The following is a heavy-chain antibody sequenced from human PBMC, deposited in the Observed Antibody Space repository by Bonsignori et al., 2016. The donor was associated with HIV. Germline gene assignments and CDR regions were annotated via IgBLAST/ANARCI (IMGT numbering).Heavy chain of an antibody. V-gene: IGHV1-46*01. J-gene: IGHJ6*03. D-gene: IGHD3-10*01. Sequence: WVRQAPGQGLEWMGIINPSGGSTSYAQKFQGRVTMTRDTSTSTVYMELSSLRSEDTAVYYCARDRAMVRGVINMDVWGQRDHGHRLL. CDR2: INPSGGST. CDR3: ARDRAMVRGVINMDV.